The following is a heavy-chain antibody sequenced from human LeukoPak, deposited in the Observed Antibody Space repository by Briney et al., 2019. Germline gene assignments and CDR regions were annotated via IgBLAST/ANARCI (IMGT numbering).Heavy chain of an antibody. Sequence: GGSLRLSCAASGFTFRSYSMNWVRQAPGRGLEYVSAISKNGGNTYYVDSVKGRFTISRDNSKNTLYLQMNSLRVEDTAVYFYVKDSSDRDVDYWGQGTLVTVSS. CDR3: VKDSSDRDVDY. J-gene: IGHJ4*02. CDR1: GFTFRSYS. CDR2: ISKNGGNT. D-gene: IGHD2-21*02. V-gene: IGHV3-64D*06.